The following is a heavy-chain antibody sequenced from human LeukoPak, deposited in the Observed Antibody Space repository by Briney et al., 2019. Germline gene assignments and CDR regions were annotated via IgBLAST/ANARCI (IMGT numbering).Heavy chain of an antibody. Sequence: GGSLRLSCAASGFTFSSYSMNWVRQAPGKGLKWVSGISWISGNIGYADSVKGRFTISRDNAKNSLYLQMNSLRAEDTALYYCAKDLAAAGYYFDYWGQGTLVTVSS. CDR2: ISWISGNI. V-gene: IGHV3-9*01. J-gene: IGHJ4*02. D-gene: IGHD6-13*01. CDR3: AKDLAAAGYYFDY. CDR1: GFTFSSYS.